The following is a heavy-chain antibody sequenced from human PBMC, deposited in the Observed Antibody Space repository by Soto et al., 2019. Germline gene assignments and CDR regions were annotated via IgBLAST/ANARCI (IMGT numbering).Heavy chain of an antibody. CDR3: ARTSVLYGSGSYYY. CDR1: GYTFTSDY. V-gene: IGHV1-46*01. J-gene: IGHJ4*02. Sequence: QVQLVQSGAEVKKPGASVKVSCKASGYTFTSDYMHWVRQAPRQALEWMGKINPRGGSTSYAQKLRGRVHMTRERSTSTVYMELSCLRSEDTAVYYCARTSVLYGSGSYYYWCQGTLVTFSS. CDR2: INPRGGST. D-gene: IGHD3-10*01.